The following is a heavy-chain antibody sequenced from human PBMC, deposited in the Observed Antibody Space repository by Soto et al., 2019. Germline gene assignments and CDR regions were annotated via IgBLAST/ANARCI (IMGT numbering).Heavy chain of an antibody. CDR1: GYTFTGYY. V-gene: IGHV1-2*02. Sequence: QVQLVQSGAEVKKPGASVKVSCKASGYTFTGYYMHWVRQAPGQGLEWMGWINPNSGGTNYAQKFEGRVTMARDTSISTAYMELSRLRSDDTAVYYCAIPRGSAGTHYFDYWGQGTLVTVSS. D-gene: IGHD1-1*01. CDR3: AIPRGSAGTHYFDY. CDR2: INPNSGGT. J-gene: IGHJ4*02.